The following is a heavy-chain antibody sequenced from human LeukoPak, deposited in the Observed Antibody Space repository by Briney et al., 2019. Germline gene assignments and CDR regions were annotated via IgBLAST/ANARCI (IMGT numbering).Heavy chain of an antibody. CDR3: VSDRETQEQI. CDR2: ISTDGNNE. D-gene: IGHD1-26*01. J-gene: IGHJ3*02. V-gene: IGHV3-30*03. CDR1: GFSFTMYG. Sequence: PGGSLRLSSAASGFSFTMYGIHWVRQAPGKGLEWVAVISTDGNNEYYANSVKGRFTISRDNSKNTLDLQMSSLRPEDTAVYYCVSDRETQEQIWGPGTLVTVSS.